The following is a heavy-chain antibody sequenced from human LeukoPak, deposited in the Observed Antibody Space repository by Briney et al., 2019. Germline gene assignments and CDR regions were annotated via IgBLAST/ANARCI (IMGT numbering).Heavy chain of an antibody. CDR3: ATFRPGGYFQN. CDR1: GGSISSDC. Sequence: PSETLSLTCTVSGGSISSDCWSWIRQPPGKRLQWIGYIYYTGSTNYDASLKSRVTISVDTSKNQFSLKLTSVTAADTAVYYCATFRPGGYFQNWGQGTLVTVS. D-gene: IGHD2-21*01. V-gene: IGHV4-59*01. CDR2: IYYTGST. J-gene: IGHJ1*01.